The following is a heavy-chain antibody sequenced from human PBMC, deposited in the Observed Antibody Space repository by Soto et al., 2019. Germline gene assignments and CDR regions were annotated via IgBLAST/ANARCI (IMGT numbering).Heavy chain of an antibody. D-gene: IGHD3-22*01. Sequence: QVQLVQSGAEVKKPGSSVKVSCKASGGTFSSYAISWVRQAPGQGLEWMGGIIPIFGTANYAQKFQGRVTITADESTSTAYMELSSLRSEDTDVYYCARDLYYYDSSGYQIYYYGRDVWGQGTTVTVSS. CDR2: IIPIFGTA. CDR1: GGTFSSYA. J-gene: IGHJ6*02. CDR3: ARDLYYYDSSGYQIYYYGRDV. V-gene: IGHV1-69*01.